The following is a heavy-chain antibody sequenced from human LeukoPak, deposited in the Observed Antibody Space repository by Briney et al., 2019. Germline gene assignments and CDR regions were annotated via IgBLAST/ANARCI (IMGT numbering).Heavy chain of an antibody. J-gene: IGHJ3*02. CDR2: INHSGST. D-gene: IGHD3-22*01. Sequence: KSSETLSLTCAVYGGSFSGYYWSWIRQPPGKGLEGIGEINHSGSTNYNPSLKSRVTISVDTSKNQFSLKLSSVTAADTAVYYCARGPTKRIYYDSSGYYRKKTDAFDIWGQGTMVTVSS. CDR1: GGSFSGYY. V-gene: IGHV4-34*01. CDR3: ARGPTKRIYYDSSGYYRKKTDAFDI.